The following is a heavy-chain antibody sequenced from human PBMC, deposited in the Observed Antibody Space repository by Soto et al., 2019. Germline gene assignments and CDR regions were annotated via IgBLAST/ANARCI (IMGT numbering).Heavy chain of an antibody. V-gene: IGHV3-23*01. Sequence: PGGSLRLSCAASGFTFSSYGMSWVRQAPGKGLEWVSSISNSGSEIFYAASVKGRFTISRDSSKNTLYLEMSSLRPEDTAVYYCVSSGYNWQFSDYWGQGTLATVSS. CDR2: ISNSGSEI. CDR3: VSSGYNWQFSDY. D-gene: IGHD5-12*01. J-gene: IGHJ4*02. CDR1: GFTFSSYG.